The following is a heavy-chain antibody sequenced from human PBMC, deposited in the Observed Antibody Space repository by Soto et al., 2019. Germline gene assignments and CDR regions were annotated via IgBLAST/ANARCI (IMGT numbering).Heavy chain of an antibody. J-gene: IGHJ1*01. D-gene: IGHD2-2*01. Sequence: EVQLVESGGGLVKPGGSLRLSCATSGFNFNNAWMNWVRQAPGKGLEWVGRIKSNSEGGTTEDAAPVKGRFTISRDDSKNTIYLQMNSLKSEDTAVYYCTTTRTGTSCFDNWGQGTLVAVSS. CDR1: GFNFNNAW. CDR3: TTTRTGTSCFDN. CDR2: IKSNSEGGTT. V-gene: IGHV3-15*07.